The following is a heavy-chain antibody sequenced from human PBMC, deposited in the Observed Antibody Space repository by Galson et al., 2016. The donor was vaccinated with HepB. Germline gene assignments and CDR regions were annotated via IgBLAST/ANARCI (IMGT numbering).Heavy chain of an antibody. V-gene: IGHV3-11*01. D-gene: IGHD3-9*01. CDR2: ISSSGTSI. Sequence: SLRLSCAASGFTLTDYYMSWIRQAPGKGLEWIAYISSSGTSISYADSVKGRFTISRDNAKNSLYLQMNSLRVEDTAVYYCAREYLTVDYWGQGTLVTVSS. CDR1: GFTLTDYY. CDR3: AREYLTVDY. J-gene: IGHJ4*02.